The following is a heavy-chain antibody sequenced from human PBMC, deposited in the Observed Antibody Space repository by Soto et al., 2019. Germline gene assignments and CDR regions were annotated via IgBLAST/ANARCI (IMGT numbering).Heavy chain of an antibody. D-gene: IGHD5-12*01. Sequence: ASGKVSCKASGYNFPSYDIKWGRPATGQGLERMGWMHPNSGNKGYAPKVQGRVPMTRDTSISPGYLELSRLRSEGTAVDYCALVAKILSTWGIDVRGQGTTVTVSS. CDR1: GYNFPSYD. CDR2: MHPNSGNK. J-gene: IGHJ6*02. V-gene: IGHV1-8*01. CDR3: ALVAKILSTWGIDV.